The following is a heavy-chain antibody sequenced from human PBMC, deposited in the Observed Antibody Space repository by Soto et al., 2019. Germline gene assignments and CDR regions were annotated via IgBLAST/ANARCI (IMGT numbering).Heavy chain of an antibody. CDR3: TRSPIAAPDY. Sequence: EVQLVESGGGLVQPGGSLRLSCAASGFTFSDYYMSWVRQTPEKGLEWVATIKQDGSEKYYVDSVKGRFTISRDNANNSVYLQMSSLRAEDTAVYYCTRSPIAAPDYWGQGTLVTVPS. CDR1: GFTFSDYY. CDR2: IKQDGSEK. D-gene: IGHD6-6*01. V-gene: IGHV3-7*01. J-gene: IGHJ4*02.